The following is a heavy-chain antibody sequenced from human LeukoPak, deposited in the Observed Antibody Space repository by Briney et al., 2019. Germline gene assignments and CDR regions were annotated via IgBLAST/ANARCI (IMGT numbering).Heavy chain of an antibody. J-gene: IGHJ4*02. CDR3: AKAPVTTCRGAFCYPFDY. D-gene: IGHD2-15*01. V-gene: IGHV3-11*01. CDR2: IKGTGLTT. Sequence: GGSPRLSCAASGFIFSDYYMSWIRQAPGKGLEWVSTIKGTGLTTYYADSVKGRFTISRDSSKNTLFLQMNRLRPEDAAVYYCAKAPVTTCRGAFCYPFDYWGLGTLVTVSS. CDR1: GFIFSDYY.